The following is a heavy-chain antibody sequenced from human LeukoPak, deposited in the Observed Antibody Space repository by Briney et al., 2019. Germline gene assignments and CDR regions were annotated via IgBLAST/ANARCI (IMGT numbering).Heavy chain of an antibody. D-gene: IGHD3-10*01. Sequence: PGGSLRLSCAASGFSFGFSFSRYAMSWVRQAPGKGLEWVSGISGSGSSTYHADSVKGRFTISRDNSKNTLYLQMNSLRAEDTAVYYCAKPLTTSGSYLGAAFDIWGQGTMVTVSS. J-gene: IGHJ3*02. CDR1: GFSFGFSFSRYA. V-gene: IGHV3-23*01. CDR2: ISGSGSST. CDR3: AKPLTTSGSYLGAAFDI.